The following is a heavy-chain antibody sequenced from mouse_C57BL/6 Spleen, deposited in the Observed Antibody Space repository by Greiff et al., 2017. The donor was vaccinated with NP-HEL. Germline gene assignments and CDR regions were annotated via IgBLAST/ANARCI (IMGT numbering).Heavy chain of an antibody. CDR3: ARHHSSGYVGYYFDY. D-gene: IGHD3-2*02. Sequence: EVKLVESGGDLVKPGGSLKLSCAASGFTFSSYGMSWVRQTPDKRLEWVATISSGGSYTYYPDSVKGRFTISRDNAKNTLYLQMSSLKSEDTAMYYCARHHSSGYVGYYFDYWGQGTTLTVSS. J-gene: IGHJ2*01. CDR2: ISSGGSYT. V-gene: IGHV5-6*01. CDR1: GFTFSSYG.